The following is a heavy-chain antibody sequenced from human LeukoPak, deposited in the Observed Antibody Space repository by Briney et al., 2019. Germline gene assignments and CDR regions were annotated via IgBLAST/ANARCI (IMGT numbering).Heavy chain of an antibody. CDR2: ISYDGSNK. J-gene: IGHJ4*02. Sequence: GGSLRLSCAASGFTFSSYSMNWVRQAPGKGLEWVAVISYDGSNKYYADSVKGRFTISRDNSKNTLYLQMNSLRAEDTAVYYCAKEGLRSGFDYWGQGTLVTVSS. CDR3: AKEGLRSGFDY. D-gene: IGHD4-17*01. CDR1: GFTFSSYS. V-gene: IGHV3-30*18.